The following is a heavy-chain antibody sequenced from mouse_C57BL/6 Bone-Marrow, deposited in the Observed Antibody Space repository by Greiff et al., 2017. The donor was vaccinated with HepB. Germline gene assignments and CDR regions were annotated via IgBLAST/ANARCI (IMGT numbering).Heavy chain of an antibody. Sequence: VQLKQPGAELVMPGASVKLSCKASGYTFTSYWMHWVKQRPGQGLEWIGEIDPSDSYTNYNQKFKGKSTLTVDKSSSTAYMQLSSLTSEDSAVYYCARERGNWEAMDYWGQGTSVTVSS. V-gene: IGHV1-69*01. CDR1: GYTFTSYW. J-gene: IGHJ4*01. CDR3: ARERGNWEAMDY. D-gene: IGHD4-1*01. CDR2: IDPSDSYT.